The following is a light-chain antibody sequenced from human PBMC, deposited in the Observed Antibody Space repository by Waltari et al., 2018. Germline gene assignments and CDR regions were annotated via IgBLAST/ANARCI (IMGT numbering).Light chain of an antibody. J-gene: IGLJ2*01. V-gene: IGLV1-44*01. Sequence: QSGLTQPPSASGTPGQRVTISCSGSNSNIGDNTVNWYQMLPGTAPKLLIYTNYQRPSGVPDRFSASKSGTSASLAMTGLQSEDEALYYCAAWDDTLNGPVFGGGTQVTVL. CDR1: NSNIGDNT. CDR2: TNY. CDR3: AAWDDTLNGPV.